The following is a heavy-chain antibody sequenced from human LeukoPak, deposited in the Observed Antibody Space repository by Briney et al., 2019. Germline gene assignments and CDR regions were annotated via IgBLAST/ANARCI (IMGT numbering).Heavy chain of an antibody. V-gene: IGHV3-30-3*01. J-gene: IGHJ3*02. D-gene: IGHD3-22*01. CDR2: ISYDGSNK. Sequence: GGSLRLSCAASGFTFSSYAMHWVRQAPGKGLEWVAVISYDGSNKYYADSVKGRFTISRDNSKNTLYLQMNSLRAEDTAVYYCARDTYYYDSSGRDAFDIWGQGTMVTVSS. CDR3: ARDTYYYDSSGRDAFDI. CDR1: GFTFSSYA.